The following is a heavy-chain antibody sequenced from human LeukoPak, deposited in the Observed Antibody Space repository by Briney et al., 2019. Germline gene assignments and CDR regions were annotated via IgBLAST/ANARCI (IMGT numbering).Heavy chain of an antibody. CDR3: ARARSGIVGFRDAFDI. Sequence: PGGSLRLSCAASGFTFDDYAMHWVRQAPGKGLEWVSGINWNSANIGYADSVKGRFTISRDNSKNTLYLQMNSLRAEDTAVYYCARARSGIVGFRDAFDIWGQGTMVTVSS. D-gene: IGHD1-26*01. J-gene: IGHJ3*02. V-gene: IGHV3-9*01. CDR1: GFTFDDYA. CDR2: INWNSANI.